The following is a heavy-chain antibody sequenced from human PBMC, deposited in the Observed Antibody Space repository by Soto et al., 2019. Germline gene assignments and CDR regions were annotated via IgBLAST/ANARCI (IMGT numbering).Heavy chain of an antibody. Sequence: ESGGGVVQPGRSLRLSCAASGFTFSNYGMHWVRQAPGKGLEWVAVISYDGSNKNYADSVKGRFTISRDNSKNTLDLQMNSLRAEDTAVYYCAKQFPPHSSGWPDACDIWGQGTMVSVSS. CDR3: AKQFPPHSSGWPDACDI. D-gene: IGHD6-19*01. CDR2: ISYDGSNK. V-gene: IGHV3-30*18. CDR1: GFTFSNYG. J-gene: IGHJ3*02.